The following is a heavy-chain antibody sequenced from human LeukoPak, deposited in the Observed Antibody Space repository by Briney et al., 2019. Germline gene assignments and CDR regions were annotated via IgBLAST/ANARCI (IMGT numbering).Heavy chain of an antibody. J-gene: IGHJ4*02. CDR2: ISPSGGST. CDR1: GYTFTTNY. Sequence: ASVKVSCKASGYTFTTNYMHWVRQAPGQGLEWMGIISPSGGSTSYAQKFQGRLTMTRDTSTSTVYMELSSLRSEDTAVYYCAREGGPYRPLDYSGQGTLVTVSS. V-gene: IGHV1-46*01. CDR3: AREGGPYRPLDY.